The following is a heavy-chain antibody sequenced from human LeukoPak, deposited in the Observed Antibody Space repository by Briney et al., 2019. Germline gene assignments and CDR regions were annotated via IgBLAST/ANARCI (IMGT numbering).Heavy chain of an antibody. Sequence: ASVKVSCKASGYTFNGYFMHWVRQAPGQGLEWMGWINPNSGGTDFAQKFQGRVTMTRDTSISTYYMELSRLRSDDTAVYYCARAKLRAAAGIHLGFDPWGQGTLVTVSS. D-gene: IGHD6-13*01. J-gene: IGHJ5*02. CDR1: GYTFNGYF. CDR2: INPNSGGT. V-gene: IGHV1-2*02. CDR3: ARAKLRAAAGIHLGFDP.